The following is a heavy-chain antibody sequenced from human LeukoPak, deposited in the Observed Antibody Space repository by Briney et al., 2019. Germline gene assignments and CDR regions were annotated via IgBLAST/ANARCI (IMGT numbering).Heavy chain of an antibody. CDR3: AKVAHYYYGSESYYFFEH. Sequence: GGSLRLSCTASGFTFTTYWMSWVRHPPGRGLEWVANIKQDGTEKYYVDSVKRRFTISRDNAKNSLYLQMNSLRVEDTATYYCAKVAHYYYGSESYYFFEHWGQGTPVTASS. V-gene: IGHV3-7*01. D-gene: IGHD3-10*01. CDR1: GFTFTTYW. J-gene: IGHJ4*02. CDR2: IKQDGTEK.